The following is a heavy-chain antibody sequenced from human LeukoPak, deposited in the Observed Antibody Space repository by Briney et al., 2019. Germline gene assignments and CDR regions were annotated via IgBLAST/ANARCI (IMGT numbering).Heavy chain of an antibody. J-gene: IGHJ4*02. D-gene: IGHD3-22*01. CDR3: ARERGMIVRYFDY. CDR2: ISYDGSNK. Sequence: GGSLRLSCAASGFTFSSYAMHWVRQAPGKGLEWVAVISYDGSNKYYADSVKGRFTISRDNSKNTLYLQMNSLRAEDTAAYYCARERGMIVRYFDYWGQGTLVTASS. V-gene: IGHV3-30-3*01. CDR1: GFTFSSYA.